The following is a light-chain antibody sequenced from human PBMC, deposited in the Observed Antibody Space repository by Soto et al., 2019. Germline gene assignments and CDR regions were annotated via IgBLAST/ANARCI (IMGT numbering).Light chain of an antibody. CDR3: QHRSSWPPLYT. J-gene: IGKJ2*01. CDR1: QSVSSY. CDR2: DAS. Sequence: EIVLTQSPATLSLSPGEGATLSCMASQSVSSYFAWYQHKPGQAPRLLISDASNRATGIPARFSGSGSGTDFTLTIGSLEPEDFAVYYWQHRSSWPPLYTFGQGTKLEIK. V-gene: IGKV3-11*01.